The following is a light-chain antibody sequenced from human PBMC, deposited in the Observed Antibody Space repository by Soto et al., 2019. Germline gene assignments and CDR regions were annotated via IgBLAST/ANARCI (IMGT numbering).Light chain of an antibody. V-gene: IGKV3-11*01. CDR2: DAS. J-gene: IGKJ2*01. Sequence: ELVLPQSPATLSLSPGARATLSCRASQSVSGHLAWYQQKPGQAPRLLIHDASNRASGIPARFRGSWSGTDFTLTISSLEPEDFAVYYCQQRNNWPRTFGQGTKLDIK. CDR1: QSVSGH. CDR3: QQRNNWPRT.